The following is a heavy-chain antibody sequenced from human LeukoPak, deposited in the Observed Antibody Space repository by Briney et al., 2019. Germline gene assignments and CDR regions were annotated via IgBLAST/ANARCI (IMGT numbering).Heavy chain of an antibody. D-gene: IGHD6-19*01. J-gene: IGHJ4*02. Sequence: GGSLRLSCAASGFTFSSYWIHWVRQAPGKGLVWVSRINSDGSSTSYADSVKGRFTISRDNSKNTLYLQMNSLRAEDTAVYYCARQPDDFSGWNNGQDFFDYWGQGTLVTVSS. V-gene: IGHV3-74*01. CDR1: GFTFSSYW. CDR2: INSDGSST. CDR3: ARQPDDFSGWNNGQDFFDY.